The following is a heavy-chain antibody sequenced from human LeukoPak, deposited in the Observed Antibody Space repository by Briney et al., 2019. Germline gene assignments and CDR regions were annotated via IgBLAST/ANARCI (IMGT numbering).Heavy chain of an antibody. D-gene: IGHD1-20*01. Sequence: ASVKVSCKTSGYTFTGYGINWVRQAAGQGFEGMGWMHPNSGDTGYAHNLQGRITITRDSSTATVFMELSSLRSEDTAMYYCARGRLNGNVDFWGQGTLVTVSS. CDR2: MHPNSGDT. CDR3: ARGRLNGNVDF. J-gene: IGHJ4*02. CDR1: GYTFTGYG. V-gene: IGHV1-8*01.